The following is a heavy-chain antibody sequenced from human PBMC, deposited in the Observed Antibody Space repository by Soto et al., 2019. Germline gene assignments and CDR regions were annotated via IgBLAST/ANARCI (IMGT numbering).Heavy chain of an antibody. D-gene: IGHD3-16*01. J-gene: IGHJ4*02. CDR1: GYTFNFYG. Sequence: QVPLVQSGAEVKKPGASVKVSCKASGYTFNFYGITWVRQAPGQGLEWMGWISGFNGNTNYAADLQGRVTMTTGTSTSTAYMELRGLRSDDTAVYYCARIGVSSAPESPDFDSWGQGALVTVSS. CDR3: ARIGVSSAPESPDFDS. V-gene: IGHV1-18*01. CDR2: ISGFNGNT.